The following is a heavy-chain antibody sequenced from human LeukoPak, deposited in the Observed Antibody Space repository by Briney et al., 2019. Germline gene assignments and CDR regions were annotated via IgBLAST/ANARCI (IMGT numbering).Heavy chain of an antibody. D-gene: IGHD2-15*01. V-gene: IGHV3-21*01. J-gene: IGHJ4*01. CDR3: ARVAPFRQYCSGGSCFNLDY. CDR2: LSSSNTYI. CDR1: GFTFSSYR. Sequence: GGSLRLSCEASGFTFSSYRMTWVRQAPGKGLEWVSSLSSSNTYIDYADSVKGRFTISRDDAKNSLYLQMNSLRAEDTAVYYCARVAPFRQYCSGGSCFNLDYWGQGTLVTVSS.